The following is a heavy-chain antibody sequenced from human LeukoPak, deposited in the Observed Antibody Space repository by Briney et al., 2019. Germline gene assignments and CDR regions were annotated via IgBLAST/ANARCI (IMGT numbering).Heavy chain of an antibody. CDR1: GGSFSGYY. Sequence: SETLSLTCAVYGGSFSGYYWSWIRQPPGKGLEWIGEINHSGSTNYNPSLKSRVTISVDTSKNQFPLKLSSVTAADTAVYYCARGYDSSDYGMDVWGQGTTVTVSS. J-gene: IGHJ6*01. V-gene: IGHV4-34*01. D-gene: IGHD3-22*01. CDR3: ARGYDSSDYGMDV. CDR2: INHSGST.